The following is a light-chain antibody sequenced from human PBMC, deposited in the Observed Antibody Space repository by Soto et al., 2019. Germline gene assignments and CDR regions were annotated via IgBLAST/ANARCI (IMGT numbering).Light chain of an antibody. V-gene: IGKV2-28*01. CDR3: MQALQIHLT. J-gene: IGKJ4*01. CDR2: LGS. Sequence: DIVMTQSPLSLPVTPGEPASISCRSSQSLLHSNGYNYLDWYLQKPGQSPQLLIYLGSNRASGVPDRSSGSGSGTDFTLKISRVEAEDVGVYYCMQALQIHLTLGGGTKVDIK. CDR1: QSLLHSNGYNY.